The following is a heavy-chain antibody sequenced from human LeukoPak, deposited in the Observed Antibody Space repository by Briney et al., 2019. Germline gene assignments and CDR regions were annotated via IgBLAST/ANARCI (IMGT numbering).Heavy chain of an antibody. CDR1: GFTFSSYW. Sequence: GGSLRLSCAASGFTFSSYWMSWVRPAPGKGLEWVANIKQDGSEKYYVDSVKGRFTISRDNAKNSLYLQMNSLRAEDTAVYYCAREQWLVKGAFDIWGQGTMVTVSS. D-gene: IGHD6-19*01. J-gene: IGHJ3*02. V-gene: IGHV3-7*01. CDR2: IKQDGSEK. CDR3: AREQWLVKGAFDI.